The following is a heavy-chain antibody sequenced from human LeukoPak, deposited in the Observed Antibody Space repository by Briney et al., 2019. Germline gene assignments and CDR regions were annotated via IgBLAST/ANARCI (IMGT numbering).Heavy chain of an antibody. CDR1: GFTFSSYE. CDR2: ISSSGGTI. V-gene: IGHV3-48*03. J-gene: IGHJ4*02. D-gene: IGHD3-16*01. CDR3: ARGLWGSSGYSVGY. Sequence: QPGGSLRLSCAASGFTFSSYEMNWVRQAPGKGLEWVSYISSSGGTIYYAGSLKGRFTISRDNAKNSLYLQMNSLRAEDTAVYYCARGLWGSSGYSVGYWGQGNLSPSPQ.